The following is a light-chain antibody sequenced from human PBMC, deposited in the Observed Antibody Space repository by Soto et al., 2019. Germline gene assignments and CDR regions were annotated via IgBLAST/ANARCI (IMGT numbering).Light chain of an antibody. CDR3: MQATQFPYT. Sequence: DIVMTQTPLSSPVTLGQPASISCRSSQSLVHSNGVTYLNWLQQRPGQPPRLLIYKTSNRFSGVADRFSGSGAGTDFTLKISRVEAEDVGLYFCMQATQFPYTFGQGTKREIK. V-gene: IGKV2-24*01. CDR2: KTS. CDR1: QSLVHSNGVTY. J-gene: IGKJ2*01.